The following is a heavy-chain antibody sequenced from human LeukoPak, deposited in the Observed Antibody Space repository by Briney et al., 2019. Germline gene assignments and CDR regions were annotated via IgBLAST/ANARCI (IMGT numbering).Heavy chain of an antibody. V-gene: IGHV4-39*01. CDR1: GGSISSSSYY. CDR3: ARHLIAVAGTGSVFDI. Sequence: SETLSLTCTVSGGSISSSSYYWGWIRQPPGKGLEWIGNIYYSGSTYYNPSLRSRVTISVDTSKNQFSLKLSSVTAADTAVYYCARHLIAVAGTGSVFDIWGQGTTVTVSS. CDR2: IYYSGST. D-gene: IGHD6-19*01. J-gene: IGHJ3*02.